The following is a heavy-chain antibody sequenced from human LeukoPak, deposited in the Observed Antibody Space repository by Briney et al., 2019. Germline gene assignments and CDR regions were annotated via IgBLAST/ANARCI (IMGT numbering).Heavy chain of an antibody. CDR1: GFTFSSYG. V-gene: IGHV3-30*18. CDR3: AKDRSIVGARTARDDY. CDR2: ISYDGSNK. J-gene: IGHJ4*02. D-gene: IGHD1-26*01. Sequence: GGSLRLSCVASGFTFSSYGMHWVRQAPGKGLEWVAVISYDGSNKYYADSVKGRFTISRDNSKDTLYLQMNSLRAEDTAVYYCAKDRSIVGARTARDDYWGQGTLVTVSS.